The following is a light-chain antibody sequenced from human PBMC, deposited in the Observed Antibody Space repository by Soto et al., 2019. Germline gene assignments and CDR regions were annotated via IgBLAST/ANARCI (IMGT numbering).Light chain of an antibody. J-gene: IGKJ1*01. CDR3: QQYGSSQT. CDR2: GAS. V-gene: IGKV3-20*01. CDR1: QSVSSSY. Sequence: EIVLTQSPGTLSLSPGERATLCCRASQSVSSSYLAWYQQKPGQAPRLLIYGASSRATGIPDRFSGSGSGTDFTLTISRLEPEDFAVYYCQQYGSSQTFGQGTKVEIK.